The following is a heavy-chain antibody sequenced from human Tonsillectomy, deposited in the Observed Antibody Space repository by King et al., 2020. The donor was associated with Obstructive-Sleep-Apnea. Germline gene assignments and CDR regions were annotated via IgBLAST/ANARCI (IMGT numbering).Heavy chain of an antibody. CDR2: ISWNSGSI. V-gene: IGHV3-9*01. Sequence: VQLVESGGGLVQPGRSLRLSCAASGFTFDDYAMHWVRQAPGKGLEWVSGISWNSGSIGYADSVKGRFTISRDNAKNSLYLQMNSLRAEDTALYYCAKGNRDISGYYYYFDYWGQGTLVTVSS. CDR3: AKGNRDISGYYYYFDY. CDR1: GFTFDDYA. J-gene: IGHJ4*02. D-gene: IGHD3-22*01.